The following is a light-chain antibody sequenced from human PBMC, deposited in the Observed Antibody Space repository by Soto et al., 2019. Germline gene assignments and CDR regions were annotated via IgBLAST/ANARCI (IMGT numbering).Light chain of an antibody. CDR3: QQYNSEST. CDR1: QSISQY. Sequence: DIQMTQSPSSLSASVGDRVTITCRASQSISQYLAWYQQKPGKAPKLLTYDASSLEGGIPSRFSGSGSGTKFTLTISSLQPADFATYYCQQYNSESTFGQGTKLGIK. CDR2: DAS. J-gene: IGKJ2*01. V-gene: IGKV1-5*01.